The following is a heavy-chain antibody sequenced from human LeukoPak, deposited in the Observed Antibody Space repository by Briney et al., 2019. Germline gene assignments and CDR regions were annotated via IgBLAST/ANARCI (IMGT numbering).Heavy chain of an antibody. CDR2: NGPFRIST. J-gene: IGHJ5*02. CDR3: ARVRRGRDDWVDP. CDR1: GFSFSDCC. Sequence: GSLRLPCAASGFSFSDCCMNWVRQAPGKGLVWDSRNGPFRISTSYSDSVKDLHVISRNNDRNVLHLRTNSLTADDTRVYYWARVRRGRDDWVDPWGPGTLVTVSS. D-gene: IGHD1-26*01. V-gene: IGHV3-74*03.